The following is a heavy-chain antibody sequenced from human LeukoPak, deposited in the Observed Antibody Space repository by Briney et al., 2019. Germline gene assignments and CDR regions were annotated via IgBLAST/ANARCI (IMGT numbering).Heavy chain of an antibody. CDR3: ASSMTTVTTGGY. CDR2: ISGSGGGT. CDR1: GFTFSSYA. D-gene: IGHD4-11*01. Sequence: GGSLRLSCAASGFTFSSYAMSWVRQAPGKGLEWVSAISGSGGGTYYADSVKGRFTISRDNSKNTLYLQMNSLRAEDTAVYYCASSMTTVTTGGYWGQGTLVTVSS. J-gene: IGHJ4*02. V-gene: IGHV3-23*01.